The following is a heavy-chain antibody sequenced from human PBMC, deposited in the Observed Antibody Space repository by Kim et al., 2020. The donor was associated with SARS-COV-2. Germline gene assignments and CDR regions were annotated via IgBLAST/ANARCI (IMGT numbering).Heavy chain of an antibody. J-gene: IGHJ6*02. V-gene: IGHV4-59*01. CDR3: ARIRGYDQTPYYYYYYGMDV. CDR1: GGSISSYY. Sequence: SETLSLTCTVSGGSISSYYWSWIRQPPGKGLEWIGYIYYSGSTNYNPSLKSRVTISVDTSKNQFSLKLSSVTAADTAVYYCARIRGYDQTPYYYYYYGMDVWGQGTPVTVSS. CDR2: IYYSGST. D-gene: IGHD5-12*01.